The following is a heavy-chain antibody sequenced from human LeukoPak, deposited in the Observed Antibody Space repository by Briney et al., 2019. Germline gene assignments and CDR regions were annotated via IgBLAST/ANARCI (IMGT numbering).Heavy chain of an antibody. CDR3: AREYTYYYDSSGYDNDAFDI. CDR1: GGSISSHY. J-gene: IGHJ3*02. D-gene: IGHD3-22*01. CDR2: IYYRVST. V-gene: IGHV4-59*11. Sequence: SETLSLTCTVAGGSISSHYWGWIRLPPGKGLEWIVYIYYRVSTNYNPYLKSRVTISVDTSKNQFSLKLSSVTAADTAVYYCAREYTYYYDSSGYDNDAFDIWGQGTMVTVSS.